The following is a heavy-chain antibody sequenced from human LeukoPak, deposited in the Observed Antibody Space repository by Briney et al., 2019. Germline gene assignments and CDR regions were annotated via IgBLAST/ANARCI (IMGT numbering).Heavy chain of an antibody. CDR3: AKDPPLAARRDWYFDL. D-gene: IGHD6-6*01. Sequence: GGSLRLSCAASGFTFSSYDMHWVRQAPRKGLEWVAVIQYDGSNKYYADSVEGRFTLSRDNSKSTLYLQMNSLRAEDTAVYYCAKDPPLAARRDWYFDLWGRGTLVTVSS. CDR1: GFTFSSYD. V-gene: IGHV3-30*02. J-gene: IGHJ2*01. CDR2: IQYDGSNK.